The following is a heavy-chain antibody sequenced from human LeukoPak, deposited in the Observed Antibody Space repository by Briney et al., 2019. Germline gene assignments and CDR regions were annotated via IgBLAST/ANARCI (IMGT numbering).Heavy chain of an antibody. J-gene: IGHJ4*02. V-gene: IGHV3-21*01. CDR1: GFTFSSYN. Sequence: GGSLRLSCAASGFTFSSYNMNWVRQAPGKGLEWVASISSSNYIYYVDSVKGRFTISRDNAKNSLYLQMNSLRAEDTAVYYCARGGSYFDYWGQGTLVIVAS. CDR3: ARGGSYFDY. D-gene: IGHD1-26*01. CDR2: ISSSNYI.